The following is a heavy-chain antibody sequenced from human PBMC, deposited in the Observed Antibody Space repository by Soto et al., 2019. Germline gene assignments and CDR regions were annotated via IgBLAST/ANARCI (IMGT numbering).Heavy chain of an antibody. CDR1: GGSFSGYY. V-gene: IGHV4-34*01. D-gene: IGHD2-8*02. CDR2: INHSGST. Sequence: SETLSLTCAVYGGSFSGYYWSWIRQPPGKGLEWIGEINHSGSTNYNPSLKSRVTISVDTSKNQFSLKLSSVTAADTAVYYCATSDPLLGYWGQGTLVTVSS. J-gene: IGHJ4*02. CDR3: ATSDPLLGY.